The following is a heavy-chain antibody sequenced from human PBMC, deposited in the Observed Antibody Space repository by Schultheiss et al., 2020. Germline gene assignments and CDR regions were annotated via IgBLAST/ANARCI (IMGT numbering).Heavy chain of an antibody. CDR2: INHSGST. D-gene: IGHD1-26*01. CDR1: GGSFSGYS. Sequence: SETLSLTCAVYGGSFSGYSWSWIRQPPGKGLEWIGEINHSGSTNYNPSLKSRVTISVDTSKNQFSLKLSSVTAADTAVYYCARSSGSYYYYGMDVWGQGTTVTVSS. J-gene: IGHJ6*02. V-gene: IGHV4-34*01. CDR3: ARSSGSYYYYGMDV.